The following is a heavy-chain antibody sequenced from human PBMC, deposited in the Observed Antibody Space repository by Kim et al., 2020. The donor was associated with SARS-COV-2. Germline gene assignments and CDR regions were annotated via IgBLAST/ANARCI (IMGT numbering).Heavy chain of an antibody. CDR2: ITRDGSTT. CDR3: ARGHASGNQYDTFDI. V-gene: IGHV3-74*01. D-gene: IGHD6-25*01. J-gene: IGHJ3*02. CDR1: GFSFDKYW. Sequence: GGSLRLSCATSGFSFDKYWMHWVRQAPGKGLEWVARITRDGSTTSYADSVKGRLTVSRDNAKNALYLQMDSLRADDTAVYYCARGHASGNQYDTFDIWGQGTIVRVSS.